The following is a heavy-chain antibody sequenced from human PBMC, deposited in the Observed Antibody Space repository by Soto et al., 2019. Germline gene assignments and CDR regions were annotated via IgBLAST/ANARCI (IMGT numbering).Heavy chain of an antibody. CDR2: IKQDGSEK. CDR1: GFTFSNYW. Sequence: EVQLVESGGGLVQPGGSLSLSCAASGFTFSNYWMTWVRQAPGKGLEWVANIKQDGSEKYYVDSVKGRSTISRDNVKNSVYLHMDSLRVEDTAVYYCARVEGGYYGSGSYGFDYWGQGSLVTVSS. V-gene: IGHV3-7*01. D-gene: IGHD3-10*01. J-gene: IGHJ4*02. CDR3: ARVEGGYYGSGSYGFDY.